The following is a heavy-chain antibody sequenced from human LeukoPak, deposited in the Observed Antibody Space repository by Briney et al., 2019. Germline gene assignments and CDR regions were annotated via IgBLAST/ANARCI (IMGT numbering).Heavy chain of an antibody. D-gene: IGHD3-22*01. CDR2: ISGSGGST. V-gene: IGHV3-23*01. Sequence: GGSLRLSCAASGFTFSSYAMSWVRQAPGKGLEWVSAISGSGGSTYYADSVKGRFTISRDNSKNTLYLQMNSLRAEDTAVYYCAKAPGYYDSSGYYAPFGYWGQGTLVTVSS. CDR1: GFTFSSYA. CDR3: AKAPGYYDSSGYYAPFGY. J-gene: IGHJ4*02.